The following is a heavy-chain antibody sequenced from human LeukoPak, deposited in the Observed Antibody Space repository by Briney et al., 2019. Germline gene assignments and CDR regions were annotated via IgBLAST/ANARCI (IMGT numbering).Heavy chain of an antibody. CDR2: IGTAGDT. V-gene: IGHV3-13*01. D-gene: IGHD2-21*01. CDR1: GFTFSSYD. J-gene: IGHJ6*02. CDR3: ARVSPYGGNWYGMDV. Sequence: PGGSLRLSCAASGFTFSSYDKHWVRQATGKGLEWVSAIGTAGDTYYPGSVKGRFTISRENAKNSLYLQMNSLRAGDAAVYYCARVSPYGGNWYGMDVWGQGTTVTVSS.